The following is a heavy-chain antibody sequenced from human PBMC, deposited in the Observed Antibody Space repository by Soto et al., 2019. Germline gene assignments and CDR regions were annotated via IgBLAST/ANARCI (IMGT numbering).Heavy chain of an antibody. CDR3: ARLRIQSGDFRSFDY. CDR2: IYPDDSDT. CDR1: GYRFTIYW. Sequence: GESLKISCQDSGYRFTIYWIAWVRQMPGKGLEWMGVIYPDDSDTKYSPSFQGQVTISADESISTAYLQWGNLKASDTAIYYCARLRIQSGDFRSFDYWGPGTLVTVSS. V-gene: IGHV5-51*01. D-gene: IGHD1-1*01. J-gene: IGHJ4*02.